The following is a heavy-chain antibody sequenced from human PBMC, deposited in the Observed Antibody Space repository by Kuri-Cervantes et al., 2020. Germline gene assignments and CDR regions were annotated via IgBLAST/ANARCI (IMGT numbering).Heavy chain of an antibody. CDR3: ARRGLGLQNWFDP. V-gene: IGHV4-31*03. CDR1: GAPINSGGYY. D-gene: IGHD2-15*01. J-gene: IGHJ5*02. CDR2: IYYSGST. Sequence: SETLSLTCTVSGAPINSGGYYWSWIRQHPGKGLEWIGYIYYSGSTYYNPSLKSRVSISVDTSKNQFSLKLNSVTAADTAVFYCARRGLGLQNWFDPWGQGTLVTVSS.